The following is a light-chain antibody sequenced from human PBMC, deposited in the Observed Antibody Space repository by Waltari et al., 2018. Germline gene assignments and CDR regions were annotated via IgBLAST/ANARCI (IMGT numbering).Light chain of an antibody. V-gene: IGKV1-5*03. CDR3: QQYSSFST. CDR1: QSVGTW. CDR2: MAS. Sequence: DIQMTQSPSTLSASVGDRFTISCRASQSVGTWLAWYQQKPGKAPKLLIYMASTLESGVPSRFSGSGSGTEFILTISSLQPDDFATYSCQQYSSFSTFGQGTKLDI. J-gene: IGKJ2*01.